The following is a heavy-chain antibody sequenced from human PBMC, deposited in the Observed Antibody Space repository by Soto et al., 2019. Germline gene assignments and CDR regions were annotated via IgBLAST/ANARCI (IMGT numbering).Heavy chain of an antibody. Sequence: EVQLVQSGAEVKKPGESLKISCKGSGYSFTSYWIGWVRQMPGKGLEWMGIIYPGDSDTRYSPSFQGQVTISADKSISTAYLQWSSLKASDTAMYYCARLADDGDYSSVRQEYFQHWGQGTLVTVSS. CDR3: ARLADDGDYSSVRQEYFQH. D-gene: IGHD4-17*01. CDR1: GYSFTSYW. V-gene: IGHV5-51*03. CDR2: IYPGDSDT. J-gene: IGHJ1*01.